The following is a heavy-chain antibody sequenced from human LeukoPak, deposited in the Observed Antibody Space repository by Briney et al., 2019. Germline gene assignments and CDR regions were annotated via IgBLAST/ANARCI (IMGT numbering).Heavy chain of an antibody. Sequence: PSETLSLTCAVSGGSISSGGYSWSWIRQPPGKGLEWIGYIYHSGSTYYNPSLKSRVTISVDRSKNQFSLKLSSVTAADTAVYYCAREVGAIEAKGAFDIWGQGTMVTVSS. CDR1: GGSISSGGYS. CDR3: AREVGAIEAKGAFDI. J-gene: IGHJ3*02. V-gene: IGHV4-30-2*01. CDR2: IYHSGST. D-gene: IGHD3-16*01.